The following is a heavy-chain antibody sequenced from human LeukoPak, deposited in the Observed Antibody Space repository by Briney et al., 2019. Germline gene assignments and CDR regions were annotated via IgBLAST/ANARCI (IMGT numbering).Heavy chain of an antibody. J-gene: IGHJ4*02. CDR1: GFAFSSYA. D-gene: IGHD3-10*01. V-gene: IGHV3-23*01. CDR3: ACAYGSGSFHFDY. Sequence: GGSLRLSCAASGFAFSSYAMSWVRQAPGKGLEWVSAISGSGGSTYYADSVKGRFTISRDNSKNTLYLQMNSLRAEDTAVYYCACAYGSGSFHFDYWGQGTLVTVSS. CDR2: ISGSGGST.